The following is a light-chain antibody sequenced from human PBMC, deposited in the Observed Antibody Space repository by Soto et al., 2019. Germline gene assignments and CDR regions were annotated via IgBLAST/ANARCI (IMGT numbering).Light chain of an antibody. Sequence: EIAWTQSPGTLSLSPGERATLSCRASQSVGSRYSAWHQQKPAPAPRLLICGATSRAAGPPERCGGGGWATVSPPTSSLLAADDFAVYYHQQYGSPPTFGGGTKVDIK. V-gene: IGKV3-20*01. CDR1: QSVGSRY. CDR2: GAT. J-gene: IGKJ4*01. CDR3: QQYGSPPT.